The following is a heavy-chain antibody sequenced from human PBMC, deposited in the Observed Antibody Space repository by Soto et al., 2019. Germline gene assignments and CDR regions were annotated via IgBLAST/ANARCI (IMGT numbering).Heavy chain of an antibody. CDR2: IIPIFGTP. CDR3: ARGLECRGYCLDNPTWFAP. Sequence: ASVKVSCKASGGTFSTYTFSWVRQAPGQGLEWMGRIIPIFGTPYYAQKFQGRVTVTADKSTSTVYMELSSLRSDDTAVYFCARGLECRGYCLDNPTWFAPWGQGTLVTVSS. V-gene: IGHV1-69*06. D-gene: IGHD2-15*01. CDR1: GGTFSTYT. J-gene: IGHJ5*02.